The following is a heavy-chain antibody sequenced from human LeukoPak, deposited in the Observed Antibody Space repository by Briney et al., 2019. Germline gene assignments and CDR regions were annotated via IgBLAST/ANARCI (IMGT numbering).Heavy chain of an antibody. CDR2: ISYDGSNK. CDR1: GFTFSSYA. V-gene: IGHV3-30-3*01. CDR3: AVRPKAAAGNY. Sequence: GGSLRLSCAASGFTFSSYAMHWVRQAPGKGLEWVAVISYDGSNKYYADSVKGRFTISRDNSKNTLYLQMNSLRAEDTAVYYCAVRPKAAAGNYWGQGTLVTVSS. D-gene: IGHD6-13*01. J-gene: IGHJ4*02.